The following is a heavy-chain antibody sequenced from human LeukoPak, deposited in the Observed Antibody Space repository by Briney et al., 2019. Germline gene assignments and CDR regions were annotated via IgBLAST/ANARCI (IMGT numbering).Heavy chain of an antibody. CDR1: GFTFSSYA. CDR3: ATPDYGDYFFDY. Sequence: QPGAPLRLSCAASGFTFSSYAMSWVRQAPGKGLEWVSAISGGGGSTYYADSVKGRFTISRDNSKNTLYLQMNSLRAEDTAVYYCATPDYGDYFFDYWGQGTLVTVSS. J-gene: IGHJ4*02. V-gene: IGHV3-23*01. CDR2: ISGGGGST. D-gene: IGHD4-17*01.